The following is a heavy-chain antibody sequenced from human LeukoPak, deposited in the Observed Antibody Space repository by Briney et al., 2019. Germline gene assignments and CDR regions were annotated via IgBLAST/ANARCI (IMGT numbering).Heavy chain of an antibody. CDR1: GFTFSSFA. CDR3: VKDRRFSVTTDYYFDV. V-gene: IGHV3-23*01. CDR2: ISATGEKA. J-gene: IGHJ4*02. Sequence: GGSLRLSCTASGFTFSSFAMNWVRQAPGKGLEWVSAISATGEKAYYAESVKDRFIISRDYSKSTVFLDMNSLRVDDTAIYYCVKDRRFSVTTDYYFDVWGPGTLVTVSS. D-gene: IGHD4-17*01.